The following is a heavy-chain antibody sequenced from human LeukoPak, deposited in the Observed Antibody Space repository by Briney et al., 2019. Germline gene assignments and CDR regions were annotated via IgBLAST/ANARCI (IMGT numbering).Heavy chain of an antibody. J-gene: IGHJ3*02. CDR2: IKQDGSEK. Sequence: GGSLRLSCAASGFTFSSYWMSWVRQAPGKGLEWVANIKQDGSEKYYVDSVKGRFTISRDNAKNSLYLQMSSLRAEDTAVYYCARSSRWGYDAFDIWGQGTMVTVSS. V-gene: IGHV3-7*01. CDR3: ARSSRWGYDAFDI. D-gene: IGHD7-27*01. CDR1: GFTFSSYW.